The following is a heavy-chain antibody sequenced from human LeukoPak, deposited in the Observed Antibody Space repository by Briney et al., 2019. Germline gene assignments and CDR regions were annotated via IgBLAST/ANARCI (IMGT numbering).Heavy chain of an antibody. CDR1: GFTFSSYA. V-gene: IGHV3-7*01. CDR3: ASFEYKYSF. J-gene: IGHJ4*02. CDR2: MNQDESQK. Sequence: GGSLRLSCAASGFTFSSYALSWVRQAPGKGLEWVATMNQDESQKYYVDSVKGRFTISRDNAKNELFLQMNSVRGEDTAIYYCASFEYKYSFGGQGTLVTVSS. D-gene: IGHD2/OR15-2a*01.